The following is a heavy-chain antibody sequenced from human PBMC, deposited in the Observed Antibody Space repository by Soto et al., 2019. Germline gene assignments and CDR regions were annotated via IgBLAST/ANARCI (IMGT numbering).Heavy chain of an antibody. V-gene: IGHV3-30-3*01. CDR1: GFTYSTYT. CDR2: ISYDGNNK. Sequence: GGSLRLSCAASGFTYSTYTMHWVGQAPGKGREWVAVISYDGNNKFYADSVKGRFTISRDRTKQTLYLQMSSLRVEDTAIYYCATWEERYFQEWGQGTLVTVSS. CDR3: ATWEERYFQE. D-gene: IGHD1-26*01. J-gene: IGHJ1*01.